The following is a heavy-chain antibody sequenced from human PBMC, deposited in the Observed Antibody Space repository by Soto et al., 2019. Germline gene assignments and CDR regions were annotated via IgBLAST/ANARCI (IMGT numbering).Heavy chain of an antibody. J-gene: IGHJ6*02. D-gene: IGHD4-17*01. V-gene: IGHV1-18*01. CDR3: AREADYGDYGGDYYGMDV. CDR1: GYTFASYG. CDR2: ISAYNGNT. Sequence: ASVKVSCKASGYTFASYGISWVRQAPGQGLEWMGWISAYNGNTNYAQKLHGRVTMTTDTSTSTAYMELRSLRFDDTAVYYCAREADYGDYGGDYYGMDVWGQGTTVTVSS.